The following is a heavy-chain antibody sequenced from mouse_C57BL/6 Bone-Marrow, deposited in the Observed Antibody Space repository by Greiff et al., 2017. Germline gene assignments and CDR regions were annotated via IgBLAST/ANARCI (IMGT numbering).Heavy chain of an antibody. J-gene: IGHJ3*01. Sequence: QVQLKESGAELVRPGASVTLSCKASGYTFTDYEMNWVKQTPVHGLEWIGAIDPETGGTSYNQKFKGKAILTAAKSSSTAYMELRSLPSEDSAVYYCTRGQLRLRPFFAYWGQGTLVTGSA. D-gene: IGHD3-2*02. V-gene: IGHV1-15*01. CDR3: TRGQLRLRPFFAY. CDR1: GYTFTDYE. CDR2: IDPETGGT.